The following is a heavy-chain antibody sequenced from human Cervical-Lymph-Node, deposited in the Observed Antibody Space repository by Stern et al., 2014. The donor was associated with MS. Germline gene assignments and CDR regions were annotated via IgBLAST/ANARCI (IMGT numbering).Heavy chain of an antibody. D-gene: IGHD3-10*02. V-gene: IGHV3-33*01. CDR1: GFTFSSYG. Sequence: QLVQSGGGVVQPGRSLRLSCAASGFTFSSYGMHWGRQAPGKGLEWVAVIWSDGSNKYYADSVKGRITISRDTSKNTLYLQMNSLRAEDMAVYYCAMFGGGNYFDYWGQGTLVTVSS. J-gene: IGHJ4*02. CDR3: AMFGGGNYFDY. CDR2: IWSDGSNK.